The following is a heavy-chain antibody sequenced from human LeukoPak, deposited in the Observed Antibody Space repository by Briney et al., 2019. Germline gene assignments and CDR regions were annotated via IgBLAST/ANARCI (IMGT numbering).Heavy chain of an antibody. D-gene: IGHD3-10*01. J-gene: IGHJ4*02. CDR2: IWYDGSNK. Sequence: PGGSLRLSCAASGFTVSNNYMSWVRQAPGKGLEWVAVIWYDGSNKYYADSVKGRFTISRDNSQNTLYLQMNSLRAEDTAVYYCARDRGVSYFDYWGQGTQVTVSS. CDR1: GFTVSNNY. CDR3: ARDRGVSYFDY. V-gene: IGHV3-33*08.